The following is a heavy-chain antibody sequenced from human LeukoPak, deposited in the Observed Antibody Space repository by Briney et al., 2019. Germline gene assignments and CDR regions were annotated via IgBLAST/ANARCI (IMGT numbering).Heavy chain of an antibody. Sequence: GGSLRLSCAASGFTFSSYSMNWVRQAPGKGLEWVSSISSSSSYIYYADSVKGRFTISRDNAKNSLYLQMNSLRAEDTAVHYCAKDLGIVVVPAAITYYYYGMDVWGQGTTVTVSS. CDR1: GFTFSSYS. V-gene: IGHV3-21*04. J-gene: IGHJ6*02. CDR3: AKDLGIVVVPAAITYYYYGMDV. CDR2: ISSSSSYI. D-gene: IGHD2-2*02.